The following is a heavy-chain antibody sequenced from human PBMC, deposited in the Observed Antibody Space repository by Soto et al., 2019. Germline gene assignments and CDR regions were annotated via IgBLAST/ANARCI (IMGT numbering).Heavy chain of an antibody. CDR1: GGFVSSGSYY. J-gene: IGHJ3*02. V-gene: IGHV4-34*01. D-gene: IGHD1-1*01. Sequence: QVQLQQWGAGLLKPSETLSLTCAVYGGFVSSGSYYWSWIRQPPEKGLEWIGERSHSGGTHFNPSLKSRVIISVDTSKNQFSLKMSSVTAADTALYYCARVGRGTATTVVDAFDIWGPGTMVTVSS. CDR3: ARVGRGTATTVVDAFDI. CDR2: RSHSGGT.